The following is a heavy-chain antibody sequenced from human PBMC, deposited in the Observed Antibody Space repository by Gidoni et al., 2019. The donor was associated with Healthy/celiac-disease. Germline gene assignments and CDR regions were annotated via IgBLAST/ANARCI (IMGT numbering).Heavy chain of an antibody. CDR2: ISGSGGST. CDR3: AKDPTLQSTPGYDY. V-gene: IGHV3-23*01. D-gene: IGHD4-4*01. CDR1: GFTFSSYA. J-gene: IGHJ4*02. Sequence: EVQLLESGGGLVQPGGSLRLSCAASGFTFSSYAMSWVRQAPGKGLEWVSAISGSGGSTYYADSVKGRFTISRNNSKNTLYLQMNSLRAEDTAVYYCAKDPTLQSTPGYDYWGQGTLVTVSS.